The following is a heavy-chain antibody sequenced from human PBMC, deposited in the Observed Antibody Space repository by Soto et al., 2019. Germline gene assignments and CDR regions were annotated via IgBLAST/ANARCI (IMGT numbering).Heavy chain of an antibody. D-gene: IGHD2-15*01. CDR2: IYYSGST. CDR1: GGSISSSSYY. CDR3: ARRSGWQGVDP. Sequence: SETLSLTCTVSGGSISSSSYYWGWIRQPPGKGLEWIGSIYYSGSTYYNPSLKSRVTISVDTSKNQFSLKLSSVTAADTAVYYCARRSGWQGVDPWGQGTLVTVSS. V-gene: IGHV4-39*01. J-gene: IGHJ5*02.